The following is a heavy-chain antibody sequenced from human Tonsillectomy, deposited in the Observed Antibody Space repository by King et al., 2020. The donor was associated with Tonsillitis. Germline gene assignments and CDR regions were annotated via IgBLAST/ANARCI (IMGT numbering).Heavy chain of an antibody. CDR1: GFTFSNTG. CDR2: ISTDGRNK. CDR3: TKEEMTTIFNFDY. J-gene: IGHJ4*02. V-gene: IGHV3-30*18. Sequence: LVESGGGGVQPGRSLRLSCAASGFTFSNTGMHWVRQAPGWGLEWVAVISTDGRNKFYADSVKGRFTVSRDNSKNTLYLEMNSLRAGDTALYYCTKEEMTTIFNFDYWGQGTLVTVSS. D-gene: IGHD5-24*01.